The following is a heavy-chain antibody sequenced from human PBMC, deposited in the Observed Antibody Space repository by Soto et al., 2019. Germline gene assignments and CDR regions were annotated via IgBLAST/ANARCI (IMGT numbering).Heavy chain of an antibody. CDR1: GYIFTNFY. CDR3: TRGLASGDY. D-gene: IGHD6-6*01. Sequence: QVQLVQPGAEVKKPGASVKFSCKASGYIFTNFYIHWVRQAPGQGLEWIGIINPNGGSTNYAQNFQGRVTITRDTSTSTVYMDLSSLRPEDTAVYYCTRGLASGDYWCQGTLITVSS. J-gene: IGHJ4*02. V-gene: IGHV1-46*03. CDR2: INPNGGST.